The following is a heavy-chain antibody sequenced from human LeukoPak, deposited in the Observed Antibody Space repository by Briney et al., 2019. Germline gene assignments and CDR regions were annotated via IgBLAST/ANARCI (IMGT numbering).Heavy chain of an antibody. CDR1: GGSFSGYY. V-gene: IGHV4-34*01. CDR2: INHSGST. D-gene: IGHD2-2*01. J-gene: IGHJ5*02. CDR3: ARGDYGVVVPAAMTFDP. Sequence: PSETLSLTCAVYGGSFSGYYWSWIRQPPGKGLEWIGEINHSGSTNYNPSLKSRVTISVDTSKNQFPLKLSSVTAADTAVYYCARGDYGVVVPAAMTFDPWGQGTLVTVSS.